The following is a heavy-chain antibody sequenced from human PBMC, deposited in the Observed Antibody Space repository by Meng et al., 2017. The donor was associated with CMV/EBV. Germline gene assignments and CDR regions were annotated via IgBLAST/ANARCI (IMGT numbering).Heavy chain of an antibody. D-gene: IGHD2-2*01. CDR3: ARGPAERGYCSSTSCREGFDP. CDR1: GGSISSSSYY. CDR2: IYYSGST. V-gene: IGHV4-31*03. J-gene: IGHJ5*02. Sequence: SETLSLTCTVSGGSISSSSYYWGWIRQPPGKGLEWIGYIYYSGSTYYNPSLKSRVTISVDTSKNQFSLKLSSVTAADTAVYYCARGPAERGYCSSTSCREGFDPWGQGTLVTVSS.